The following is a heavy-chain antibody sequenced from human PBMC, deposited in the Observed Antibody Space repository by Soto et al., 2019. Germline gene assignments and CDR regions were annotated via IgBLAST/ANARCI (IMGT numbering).Heavy chain of an antibody. D-gene: IGHD3-10*01. CDR2: ISTNGGRT. CDR3: ARVPGTTRYWDY. CDR1: GFTFSIYA. J-gene: IGHJ4*02. V-gene: IGHV3-64D*06. Sequence: GGSLRLSCSASGFTFSIYAMHWFRQAPGKGLEYVSSISTNGGRTHYADSVKGRFTISRDNSKNTQYLQMSSLRADDPAVYYCARVPGTTRYWDYWGQG.